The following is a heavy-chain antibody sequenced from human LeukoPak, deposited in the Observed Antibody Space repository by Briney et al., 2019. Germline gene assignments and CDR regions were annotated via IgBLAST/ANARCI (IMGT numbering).Heavy chain of an antibody. V-gene: IGHV3-7*03. D-gene: IGHD6-13*01. CDR2: IKEDGSEK. Sequence: GGSLRLSCAASGCTFSSIWMTWVRQAPGKGLEWVANIKEDGSEKYYVDSVKGRFTISRDNAKNSLYLQMNSLRAEDTAVYYCVREGSSWGYYFDYWGQGTLVTASS. J-gene: IGHJ4*02. CDR1: GCTFSSIW. CDR3: VREGSSWGYYFDY.